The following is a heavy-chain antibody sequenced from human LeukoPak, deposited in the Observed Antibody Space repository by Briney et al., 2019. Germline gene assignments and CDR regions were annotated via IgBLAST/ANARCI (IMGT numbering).Heavy chain of an antibody. J-gene: IGHJ6*02. CDR3: ARDRGLLAAAANYYYYGMDV. V-gene: IGHV3-53*01. CDR2: IYSGGSP. CDR1: GFTVSSNY. D-gene: IGHD6-13*01. Sequence: GGSLRLSCAASGFTVSSNYMSWVRQAPGKGLEWVSVIYSGGSPCYADSVKGRFTISRDNAKNSLYLQMNSLRAEDTAVYYCARDRGLLAAAANYYYYGMDVWGQGTTVTVSS.